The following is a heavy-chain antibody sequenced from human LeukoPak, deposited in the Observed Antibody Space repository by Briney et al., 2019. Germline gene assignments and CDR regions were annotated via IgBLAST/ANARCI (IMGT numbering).Heavy chain of an antibody. D-gene: IGHD2-2*01. J-gene: IGHJ6*03. CDR2: MNPNSGNT. CDR3: ARGAVVPAAITGYYYYMDV. V-gene: IGHV1-8*03. CDR1: GYTFTSYD. Sequence: ASAKVSCKASGYTFTSYDINWVRQATGQGLEWMGWMNPNSGNTGYAQKFQGRVTITRNTSISTAYMELSSLRSEDTAVYYCARGAVVPAAITGYYYYMDVWGKGTTVTVSS.